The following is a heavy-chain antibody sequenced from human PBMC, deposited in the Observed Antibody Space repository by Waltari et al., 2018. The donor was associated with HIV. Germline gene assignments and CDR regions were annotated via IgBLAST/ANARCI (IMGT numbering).Heavy chain of an antibody. D-gene: IGHD6-19*01. CDR1: GYTFTSYD. J-gene: IGHJ4*02. Sequence: QVQLVQSGAEVKKPGASVKVSCKASGYTFTSYDINWVRQATGQGLEWMGWMNPNSRDTGYAQKFQGRITMTSNTSISTVYMELSSLTSEETAVYYCVRAAIYSRGCFDYWGQGTLVTVSS. CDR2: MNPNSRDT. V-gene: IGHV1-8*01. CDR3: VRAAIYSRGCFDY.